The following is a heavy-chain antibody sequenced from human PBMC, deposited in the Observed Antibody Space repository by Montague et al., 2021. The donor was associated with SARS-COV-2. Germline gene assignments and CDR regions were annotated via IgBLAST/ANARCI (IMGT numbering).Heavy chain of an antibody. D-gene: IGHD1-26*01. CDR3: AGVGWELRVGDYYFDY. V-gene: IGHV4-59*02. Sequence: SETLSLTCTVSGGSVSPYYWCWIRRPPGKGLGWIGNIFYTGSTTXXTSLKSRLTISADTSENQLSLKVTSVTPADTAVYYCAGVGWELRVGDYYFDYWGQGTLVTVSS. CDR1: GGSVSPYY. CDR2: IFYTGST. J-gene: IGHJ4*02.